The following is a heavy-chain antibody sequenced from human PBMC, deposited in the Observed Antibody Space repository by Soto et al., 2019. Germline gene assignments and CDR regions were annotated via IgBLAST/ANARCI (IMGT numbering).Heavy chain of an antibody. Sequence: GGSLRLSCAASGFAFSSYAMSWVRQAPGKGLEWVSAISGSGGSTHYADSVKGRFTISRDNSKNTLYLQMNSLRAEDTAVYYCAKSRLWFGPFDYWGQGTLVTVSS. D-gene: IGHD3-10*01. V-gene: IGHV3-23*01. CDR2: ISGSGGST. CDR3: AKSRLWFGPFDY. CDR1: GFAFSSYA. J-gene: IGHJ4*02.